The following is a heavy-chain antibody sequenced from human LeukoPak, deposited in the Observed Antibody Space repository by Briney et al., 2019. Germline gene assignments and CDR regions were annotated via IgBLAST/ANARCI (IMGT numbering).Heavy chain of an antibody. CDR3: AKDLETINPTMD. Sequence: PGGSLRLSCAASGFTFSSHAMSWVRQAPGKGLEWVSSIGGSGKNTFYADAVKGRFIISRDNSKDTLYLQMNSLRAEDTAVYYCAKDLETINPTMDWGQGTLVTVSS. CDR1: GFTFSSHA. V-gene: IGHV3-23*01. D-gene: IGHD3-10*01. J-gene: IGHJ4*02. CDR2: IGGSGKNT.